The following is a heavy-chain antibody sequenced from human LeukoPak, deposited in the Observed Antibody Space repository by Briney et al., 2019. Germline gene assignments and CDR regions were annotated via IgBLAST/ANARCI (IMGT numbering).Heavy chain of an antibody. CDR3: ARHLATKGAYCFDY. D-gene: IGHD1-26*01. CDR2: TYYSGST. J-gene: IGHJ4*02. CDR1: GGSISSYY. Sequence: PSETLSLTCTVSGGSISSYYWSWIRQPPGKGLEWIGYTYYSGSTNYNPSLKSRVTISVDTSKNQFSLKLSSVTAADTAVYYCARHLATKGAYCFDYWGQGTLVTVSS. V-gene: IGHV4-59*08.